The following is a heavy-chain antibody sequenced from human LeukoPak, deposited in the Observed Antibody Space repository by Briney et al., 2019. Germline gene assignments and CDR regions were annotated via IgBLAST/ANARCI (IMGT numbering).Heavy chain of an antibody. CDR2: ISHSGST. J-gene: IGHJ4*02. CDR1: GGSISGFY. V-gene: IGHV4-59*01. Sequence: PSETLSLTCTVSGGSISGFYWTWIRQPPGKGLEWLGYISHSGSTSYNPSLKSRVTMSVDTSKNQFFLKLTSVTAADTAVYYCARDTRGTFSYYFEYWGQGTLVTVSS. D-gene: IGHD2/OR15-2a*01. CDR3: ARDTRGTFSYYFEY.